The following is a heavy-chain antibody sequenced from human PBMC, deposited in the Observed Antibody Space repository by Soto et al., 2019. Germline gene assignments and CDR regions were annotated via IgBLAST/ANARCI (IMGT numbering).Heavy chain of an antibody. CDR3: AKGLQDYGDYDHYYGMEV. J-gene: IGHJ6*02. V-gene: IGHV3-23*04. Sequence: VQLVESGGGLVKPGGSLRLSCAASGFTFSSYARSWVRQATGKGLEWVSAIRGSGGSTYYADSVKGRFTIARDNSKHTLYLQMNILRTEDPAVYYCAKGLQDYGDYDHYYGMEVWGQGNTVTVSS. CDR1: GFTFSSYA. CDR2: IRGSGGST. D-gene: IGHD4-17*01.